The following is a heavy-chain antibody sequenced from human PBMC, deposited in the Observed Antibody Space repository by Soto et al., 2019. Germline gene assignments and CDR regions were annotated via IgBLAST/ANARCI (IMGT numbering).Heavy chain of an antibody. CDR3: ARLGSGYGDLHWYFDL. J-gene: IGHJ2*01. CDR1: GGTFSSYA. D-gene: IGHD3-10*01. V-gene: IGHV1-69*01. CDR2: IIPIFGTA. Sequence: QVQLVQSGAEVKKPGSSVKVSCKASGGTFSSYAISWVRQAPGQGLEWMGGIIPIFGTANYAQKFQGRVTIPADESTSTAYMELSSLRSEDTAVYYCARLGSGYGDLHWYFDLWGRGPLVTVSS.